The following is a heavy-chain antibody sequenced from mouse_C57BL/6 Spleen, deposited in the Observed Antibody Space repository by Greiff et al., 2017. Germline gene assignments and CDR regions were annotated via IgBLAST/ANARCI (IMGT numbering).Heavy chain of an antibody. D-gene: IGHD2-4*01. V-gene: IGHV2-5*01. Sequence: QVQLQQSGPGLVQPSQSLSITCTVSGFSLTSYGVHWVRQSPGKGLEWLGVIWRGGSTDYNAAFMSRLSITKDNSKSQVFFKMNSLQADDTAIYYCAKIGHGDYDVNYAMDYWGQGTSVTVSS. J-gene: IGHJ4*01. CDR1: GFSLTSYG. CDR2: IWRGGST. CDR3: AKIGHGDYDVNYAMDY.